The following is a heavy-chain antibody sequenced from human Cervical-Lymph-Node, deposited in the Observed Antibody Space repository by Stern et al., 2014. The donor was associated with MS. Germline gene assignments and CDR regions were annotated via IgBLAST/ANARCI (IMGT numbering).Heavy chain of an antibody. Sequence: QLQLQESGPGLVKPSQTLSLTCTVSGGSISSGGYYWSWIRQHPGKGLEWIGYIYYSGSTYYNPSLKSRVTISVDTSKNQFSLKLSSVTDADTAVYYCARVSYDLWSGYYPFDYWGQGTLVTVS. V-gene: IGHV4-31*03. D-gene: IGHD3-3*01. CDR3: ARVSYDLWSGYYPFDY. CDR2: IYYSGST. J-gene: IGHJ4*02. CDR1: GGSISSGGYY.